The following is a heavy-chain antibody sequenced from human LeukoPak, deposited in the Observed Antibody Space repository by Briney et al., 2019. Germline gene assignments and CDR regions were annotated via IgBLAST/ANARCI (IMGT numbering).Heavy chain of an antibody. D-gene: IGHD2-15*01. CDR3: ARTGGEGTVAALDY. V-gene: IGHV3-21*01. Sequence: GGSLRLSCAASGFAFSSYSMNWVRQAPGKGLEWVSSISSSSSYIYYADSVKGRFTISRDNAKNSLYLQMNSLRAEDTAVYYCARTGGEGTVAALDYWGQGTLVTVSS. J-gene: IGHJ4*02. CDR2: ISSSSSYI. CDR1: GFAFSSYS.